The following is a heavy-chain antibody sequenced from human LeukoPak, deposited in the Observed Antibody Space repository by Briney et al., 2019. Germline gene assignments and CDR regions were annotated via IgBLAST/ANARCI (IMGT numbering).Heavy chain of an antibody. Sequence: GASVKVSCKVSGYTSTSYGISWVRQAPGQGLEWMVWISAYNGNTNYAQKLQGRVTMTTDTSTSTAYMELRSLRSDDTAVYYCARDSDYYYDSSAWGFDYWGQGTLVTVSS. V-gene: IGHV1-18*01. CDR2: ISAYNGNT. CDR1: GYTSTSYG. CDR3: ARDSDYYYDSSAWGFDY. J-gene: IGHJ4*02. D-gene: IGHD3-22*01.